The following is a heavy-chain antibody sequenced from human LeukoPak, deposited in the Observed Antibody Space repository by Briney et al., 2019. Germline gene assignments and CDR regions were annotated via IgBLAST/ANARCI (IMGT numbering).Heavy chain of an antibody. Sequence: SETLSLTCTVSGYSISSGYYWGWIRQPPGKGLEWIGSIYHSGSTYYNPSLKSRVTISVDTSKNQFSLKLSSVTAADTAVYYCARDSGYLVQFDYYYYMDVWGKGTTVTVSS. CDR1: GYSISSGYY. CDR2: IYHSGST. CDR3: ARDSGYLVQFDYYYYMDV. V-gene: IGHV4-38-2*02. D-gene: IGHD3-22*01. J-gene: IGHJ6*03.